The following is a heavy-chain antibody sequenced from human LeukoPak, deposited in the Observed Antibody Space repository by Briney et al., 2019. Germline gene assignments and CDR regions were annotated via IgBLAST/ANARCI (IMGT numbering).Heavy chain of an antibody. CDR1: GFTFSSYI. Sequence: GGSLRPSCAASGFTFSSYIMYWVRQAPGKGLEWVALISYDGSNKYYADSVKGRFTISRDNSKNTLYLQVNSLRAEDTALYYCARDYRSGTPTYGMDVWGQGTTVTVSS. J-gene: IGHJ6*02. V-gene: IGHV3-30*04. D-gene: IGHD1-1*01. CDR3: ARDYRSGTPTYGMDV. CDR2: ISYDGSNK.